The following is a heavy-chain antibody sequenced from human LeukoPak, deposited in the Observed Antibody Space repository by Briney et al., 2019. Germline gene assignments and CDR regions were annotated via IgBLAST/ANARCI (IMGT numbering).Heavy chain of an antibody. CDR1: GFTFSSYA. D-gene: IGHD1-26*01. V-gene: IGHV3-23*01. J-gene: IGHJ4*02. CDR2: ISGSGGAGT. Sequence: GGSLRLSCAGSGFTFSSYAMSWVRQAPGKGLEWVSTISGSGGAGTYYADSVKGRFTISRDNSKNTLYLQMNSLRAEDTAVYYCATTSVGANIDYWGQGTLVTVSS. CDR3: ATTSVGANIDY.